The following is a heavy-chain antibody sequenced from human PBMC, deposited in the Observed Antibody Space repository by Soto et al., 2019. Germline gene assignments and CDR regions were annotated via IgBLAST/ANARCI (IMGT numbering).Heavy chain of an antibody. Sequence: QVQLQESGPGLVKPSETLSLTCTVSGGSISGYYWTWIRQPPGKGLEWIGYIYYSGSTDYNPSLKSRVTISLDTSKNQFSLKLNSVTAADTAVYYCARDSGRFGDHTLDYWGQGTLVTVSS. J-gene: IGHJ4*02. V-gene: IGHV4-59*01. CDR2: IYYSGST. CDR1: GGSISGYY. CDR3: ARDSGRFGDHTLDY. D-gene: IGHD3-10*01.